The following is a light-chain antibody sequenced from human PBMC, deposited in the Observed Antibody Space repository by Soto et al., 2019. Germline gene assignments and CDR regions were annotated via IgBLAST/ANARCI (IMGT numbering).Light chain of an antibody. CDR2: VEGSGSY. V-gene: IGLV4-60*03. J-gene: IGLJ2*01. CDR3: ETWDSKTHVV. CDR1: SGHSSYI. Sequence: QSVLTQSSSASASLGSSVKVTCTLSSGHSSYIIAWHQQQPGKAPRYLMKVEGSGSYNKGSGVPDRFSGSSSGADRYLTISNLQSEDEADYYCETWDSKTHVVFGGGTQLTVL.